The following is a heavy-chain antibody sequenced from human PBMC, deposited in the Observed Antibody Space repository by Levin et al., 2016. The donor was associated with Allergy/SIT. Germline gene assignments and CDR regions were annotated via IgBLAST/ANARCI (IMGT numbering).Heavy chain of an antibody. V-gene: IGHV4-39*01. Sequence: SETLSLTCTASGFPIYSGSHHWAWIRQPPGQGLEWIGSAYYSGGTYYNPSLKSRVTISLDTSKSQVSLKVTSVTAADTAVYYCVRMAGYWGQGILVTVSS. CDR2: AYYSGGT. D-gene: IGHD5-24*01. CDR3: VRMAGY. CDR1: GFPIYSGSHH. J-gene: IGHJ4*02.